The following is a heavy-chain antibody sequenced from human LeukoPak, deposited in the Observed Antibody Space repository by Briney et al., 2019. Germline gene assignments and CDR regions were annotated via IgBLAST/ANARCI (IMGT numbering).Heavy chain of an antibody. D-gene: IGHD3-16*01. CDR2: ISAYNGNT. Sequence: ASVKVSCKASGYTFTSYGISWVRQAPGQGLEWMGWISAYNGNTNYAQKLQGRVTMTTDTSTSTAYMELRSLRSDDTAVYYCARDETPYVTNHYTHWGQGTLVTVSS. CDR1: GYTFTSYG. J-gene: IGHJ4*02. V-gene: IGHV1-18*01. CDR3: ARDETPYVTNHYTH.